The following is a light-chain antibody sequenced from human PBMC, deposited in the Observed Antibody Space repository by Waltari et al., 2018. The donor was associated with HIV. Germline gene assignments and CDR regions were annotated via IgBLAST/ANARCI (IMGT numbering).Light chain of an antibody. J-gene: IGLJ3*02. CDR2: DNN. CDR1: SSNIGHNY. Sequence: QAVLTQPPSVSAAPGQKVTISCSGSSSNIGHNYFSWYQQFPGNSPKFLIYDNNKRPPGVPDRVSGSRSGTSATLGVAGLQTGDEADYYCGTWDTSLSAGVFGGGTKLTVL. V-gene: IGLV1-51*01. CDR3: GTWDTSLSAGV.